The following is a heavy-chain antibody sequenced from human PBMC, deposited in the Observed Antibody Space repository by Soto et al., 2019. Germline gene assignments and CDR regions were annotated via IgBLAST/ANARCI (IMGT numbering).Heavy chain of an antibody. CDR1: GFTFSNYG. J-gene: IGHJ4*02. CDR3: AKDTGSTAYLIDY. V-gene: IGHV3-33*06. Sequence: QVQLVESGGGVVQAGRSLRLSCAASGFTFSNYGMHWVRQAPGRGLDWLAAVWYEGSNKYYADSVEGRFTISRDNSKNTLYLQMNGLRAEDTDVYYCAKDTGSTAYLIDYWGQGTLVTVSS. D-gene: IGHD1-26*01. CDR2: VWYEGSNK.